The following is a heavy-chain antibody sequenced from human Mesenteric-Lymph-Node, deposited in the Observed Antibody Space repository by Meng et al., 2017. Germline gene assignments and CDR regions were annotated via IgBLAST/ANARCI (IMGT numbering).Heavy chain of an antibody. J-gene: IGHJ5*01. Sequence: ASVKVSCKASGYTFTCYYMHWVRQAPGQGLAWMGWINPNSGGTNYSQKFQGRVTMTRETSICTAYMELSRVRSDDTAVYYSARDPRDGDYGGEAWFDPWGQGTLVTVSS. V-gene: IGHV1-2*02. CDR2: INPNSGGT. CDR1: GYTFTCYY. CDR3: ARDPRDGDYGGEAWFDP. D-gene: IGHD4-17*01.